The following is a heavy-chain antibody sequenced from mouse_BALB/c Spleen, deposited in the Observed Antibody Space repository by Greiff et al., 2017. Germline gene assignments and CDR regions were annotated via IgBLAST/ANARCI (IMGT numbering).Heavy chain of an antibody. CDR2: IWGDGST. Sequence: VQLVESGPGLVAPSQSLSITCTVSGFSLTGYGVNWVRQPPGKGLEWLGMIWGDGSTDYNSALKSRLSISKDNSKSQVFLKMNSLQTDDTARYYCAREVYYYGSSYYFDYWGQGTTLTVSS. CDR1: GFSLTGYG. CDR3: AREVYYYGSSYYFDY. D-gene: IGHD1-1*01. V-gene: IGHV2-6-7*01. J-gene: IGHJ2*01.